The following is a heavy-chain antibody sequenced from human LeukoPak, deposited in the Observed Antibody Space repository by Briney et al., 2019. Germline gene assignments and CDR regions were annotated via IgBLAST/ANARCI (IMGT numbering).Heavy chain of an antibody. CDR1: GFTFPSYW. Sequence: GGSLRLSCAVSGFTFPSYWMTWVRQAPGKGLEWVANIKQDGSDKYYMDSLKGRFTISRDNAKNSLYLQMNSLRAEDTAVYYCASLHGVVNYFDYWGQGTLVTVSS. CDR2: IKQDGSDK. J-gene: IGHJ4*02. CDR3: ASLHGVVNYFDY. D-gene: IGHD2-21*01. V-gene: IGHV3-7*01.